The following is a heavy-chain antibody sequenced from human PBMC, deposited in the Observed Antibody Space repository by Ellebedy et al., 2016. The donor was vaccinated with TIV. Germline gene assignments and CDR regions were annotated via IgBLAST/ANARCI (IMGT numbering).Heavy chain of an antibody. D-gene: IGHD1-26*01. V-gene: IGHV3-23*01. CDR1: GFTFSNYD. CDR2: ITARSVSGRGGGS. J-gene: IGHJ4*02. Sequence: PGGSLRLSCVASGFTFSNYDMSWVRQAPGKGLEWVSSITARSVSGRGGGSYDADSVKGLFTISRDNSKSTRYLQMTSLRVEDTAVYYCSKNRSPRGTYLPTLSGPRDYWGQGTLVTVSS. CDR3: SKNRSPRGTYLPTLSGPRDY.